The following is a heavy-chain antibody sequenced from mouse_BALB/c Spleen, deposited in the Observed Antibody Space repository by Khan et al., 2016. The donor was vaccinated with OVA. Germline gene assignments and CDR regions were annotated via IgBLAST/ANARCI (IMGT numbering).Heavy chain of an antibody. Sequence: EVELVESGGGLVKPGGSLKLSCAASGFTFSRYAMSWVRQTPEKRLEWVATINSGGSFTYYPDSVKGRFTISRDKAKNTLFLQMSSLRSEDTAMYYCAVRAIYDDYDLYAMDYWGQGTSVTVSS. V-gene: IGHV5-9-3*01. J-gene: IGHJ4*01. CDR2: INSGGSFT. CDR3: AVRAIYDDYDLYAMDY. D-gene: IGHD2-3*01. CDR1: GFTFSRYA.